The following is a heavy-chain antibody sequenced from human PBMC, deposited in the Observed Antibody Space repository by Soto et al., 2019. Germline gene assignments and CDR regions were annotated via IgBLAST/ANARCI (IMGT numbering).Heavy chain of an antibody. CDR3: ARVPVFIAAADYGMDV. CDR2: INHSGST. Sequence: PLEILSLTCAVYGGSFIGYYWSWIRQPPGKGLEWIGEINHSGSTNYNPSLKSRVTISVDTSKNQFSLKLSSVTAADTAVYYCARVPVFIAAADYGMDVWGQGTTVTVSS. J-gene: IGHJ6*02. V-gene: IGHV4-34*01. CDR1: GGSFIGYY. D-gene: IGHD6-13*01.